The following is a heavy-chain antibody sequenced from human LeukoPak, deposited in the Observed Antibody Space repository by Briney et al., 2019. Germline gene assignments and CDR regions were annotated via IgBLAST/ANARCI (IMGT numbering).Heavy chain of an antibody. CDR1: GGSISSRNW. CDR3: ARHDVVSRAFDI. V-gene: IGHV4-4*02. D-gene: IGHD2-15*01. CDR2: ISHSGST. Sequence: SETLSLTCAVSGGSISSRNWWTWVRQPPGKGLEWIGEISHSGSTNYNPSLESRVTVSVDNSKNQFSLKLSSVTAADTAVYYCARHDVVSRAFDIWGPGTMVTVSS. J-gene: IGHJ3*02.